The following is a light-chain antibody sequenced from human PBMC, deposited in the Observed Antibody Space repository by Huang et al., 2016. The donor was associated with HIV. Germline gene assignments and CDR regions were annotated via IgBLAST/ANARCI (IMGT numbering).Light chain of an antibody. CDR3: QQYNNWPPVT. CDR2: GAS. Sequence: EVVMTQSPATLSESPGERATLPCRASQNINSNLAWYQQKPGQTPRLLSYGASTRATGIPARFSGSGSGTEFTLTISSLQSEDFAVYYCQQYNNWPPVTFGQGTKLEIK. J-gene: IGKJ2*01. CDR1: QNINSN. V-gene: IGKV3-15*01.